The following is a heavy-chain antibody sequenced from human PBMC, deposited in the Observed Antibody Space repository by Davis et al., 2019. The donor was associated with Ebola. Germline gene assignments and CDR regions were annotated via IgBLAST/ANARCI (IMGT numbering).Heavy chain of an antibody. D-gene: IGHD4-17*01. CDR2: ISYDGSNK. Sequence: GESLKISCAASGFTFSSYWMSWVRQAPGKGLEWVAVISYDGSNKYYADSVKGRFTISRDNSKNTLYLQMNSLRAEDTAVYYCARDLSYGDYVLLDYWGQGTLVTVSS. CDR3: ARDLSYGDYVLLDY. J-gene: IGHJ4*02. CDR1: GFTFSSYW. V-gene: IGHV3-30-3*01.